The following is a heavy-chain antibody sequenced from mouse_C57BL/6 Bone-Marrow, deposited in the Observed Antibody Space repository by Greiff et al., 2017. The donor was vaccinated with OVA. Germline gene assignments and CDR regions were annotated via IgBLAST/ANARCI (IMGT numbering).Heavy chain of an antibody. Sequence: EVQLQQSGPELVKPGASVKIPCKASGYTFTDYNMDWVKQSHGKSLEWIGDINPNNGGTIYNQKFKGKATLTVDKSSSTAYMELRSLTSEDTAVYYCARQEEYYYGSSYRFAYWGQGTLVTVSA. V-gene: IGHV1-18*01. D-gene: IGHD1-1*01. CDR2: INPNNGGT. J-gene: IGHJ3*01. CDR3: ARQEEYYYGSSYRFAY. CDR1: GYTFTDYN.